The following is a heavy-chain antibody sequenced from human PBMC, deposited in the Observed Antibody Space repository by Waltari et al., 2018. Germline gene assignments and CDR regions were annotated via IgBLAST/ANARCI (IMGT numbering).Heavy chain of an antibody. J-gene: IGHJ4*02. CDR2: VSASNGNT. Sequence: QVQLVQSGAEVKKPGASVKVSCKASGYTFTSYGISWVRQAPGQGLEWMGWVSASNGNTNSAQKLQGRVTMTTDTSTSTSYMELRGLRSDDSAVYYCASLVYGSGSLSYYFDYWGQGTLVTVSS. V-gene: IGHV1-18*01. D-gene: IGHD3-10*01. CDR1: GYTFTSYG. CDR3: ASLVYGSGSLSYYFDY.